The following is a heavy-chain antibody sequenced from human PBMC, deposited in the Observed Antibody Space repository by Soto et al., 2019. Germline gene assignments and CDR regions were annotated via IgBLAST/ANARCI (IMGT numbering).Heavy chain of an antibody. Sequence: PGGSLRLSCAATGFTFSSCAMGWVRQAPGKGLEWVSFISGNGGSTYYADSVKGRFTISRDTSKNTLYLQMDSLGAEDTGIYYCAKVVGDGNDYYDLWGQGX. J-gene: IGHJ4*02. CDR2: ISGNGGST. CDR3: AKVVGDGNDYYDL. CDR1: GFTFSSCA. D-gene: IGHD3-22*01. V-gene: IGHV3-23*01.